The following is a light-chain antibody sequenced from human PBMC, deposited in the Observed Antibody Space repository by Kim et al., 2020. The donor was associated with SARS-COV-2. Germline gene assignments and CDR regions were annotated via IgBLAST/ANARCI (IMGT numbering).Light chain of an antibody. CDR1: QSVSSNF. V-gene: IGKV3-20*01. Sequence: EIVLTQSPGTLSLSPGERATLSCRASQSVSSNFLAWYHHKAGQAPRLLIWGASSRATGIPDRFSGSGSGTDFTLTISRLEPEDFAVYYCQQYGSSLVTFGQGTKLEIK. J-gene: IGKJ2*01. CDR3: QQYGSSLVT. CDR2: GAS.